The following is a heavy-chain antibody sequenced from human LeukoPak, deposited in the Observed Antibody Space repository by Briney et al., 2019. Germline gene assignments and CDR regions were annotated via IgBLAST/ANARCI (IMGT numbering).Heavy chain of an antibody. V-gene: IGHV3-48*01. J-gene: IGHJ6*02. CDR3: ARGKVKEGMDV. D-gene: IGHD4-23*01. CDR2: ISGSGSPI. Sequence: GGSLRLSCTASGVTLSSYAMSWARQAPGRGLEWVSYISGSGSPIYYADSVKGRFTVSRDNAKNLLYLQMNSLRVEDTAVYYCARGKVKEGMDVWGQGTTVTVSS. CDR1: GVTLSSYA.